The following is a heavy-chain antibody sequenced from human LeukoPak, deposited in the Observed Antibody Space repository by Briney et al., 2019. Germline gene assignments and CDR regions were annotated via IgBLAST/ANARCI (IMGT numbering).Heavy chain of an antibody. J-gene: IGHJ4*02. CDR1: GFTFSNYA. V-gene: IGHV3-23*01. CDR2: ISGSGGNT. D-gene: IGHD6-19*01. Sequence: GGSLRLSCEASGFTFSNYAMTWVRQAPGKGLEWVSGISGSGGNTYYADSVKGRFTISRDNSKNTLYLQMNSLRVEGTAVYYCAKAPSMAVAGQGFDYWGQGTLVTVSS. CDR3: AKAPSMAVAGQGFDY.